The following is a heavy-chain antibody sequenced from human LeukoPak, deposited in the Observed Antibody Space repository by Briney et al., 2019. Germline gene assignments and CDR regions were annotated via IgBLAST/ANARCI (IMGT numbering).Heavy chain of an antibody. CDR1: GGSFSGYY. V-gene: IGHV4-34*01. J-gene: IGHJ4*02. CDR2: INHSGST. D-gene: IGHD3-22*01. Sequence: PSETLSLTCAVYGGSFSGYYWSWIRQPPGKGLEWTGEINHSGSTNYNPSLKSRVTISVDTSKNQFSLKLSSVTAADTAVYYCARDSYYYDSSGLRPYYFDYWGQGTLVTVSS. CDR3: ARDSYYYDSSGLRPYYFDY.